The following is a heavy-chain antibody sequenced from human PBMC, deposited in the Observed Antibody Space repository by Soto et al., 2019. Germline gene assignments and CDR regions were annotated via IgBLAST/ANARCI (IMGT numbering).Heavy chain of an antibody. V-gene: IGHV4-59*01. CDR3: ARLVEVATIIDY. D-gene: IGHD5-12*01. CDR2: IYYSGST. Sequence: SETLSLTCTVSGGSISSYYWSWIRQPPGKGLEWIGYIYYSGSTNYNPSLKSRVTISVDTSKNQFSLKLSSVTAADTAVYYCARLVEVATIIDYWGQGTLVTVSS. J-gene: IGHJ4*02. CDR1: GGSISSYY.